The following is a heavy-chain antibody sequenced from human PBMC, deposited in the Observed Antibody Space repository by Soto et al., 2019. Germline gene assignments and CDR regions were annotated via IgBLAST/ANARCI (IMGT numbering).Heavy chain of an antibody. V-gene: IGHV1-69*12. D-gene: IGHD2-21*02. CDR3: ARDICGGDCYRLGDRFDP. CDR1: GGTFSSYA. Sequence: QVQLVQSGAEVKKPGSSVKVSCKASGGTFSSYAISWVRQAPGQGLEWMGGIIPIFGTANYAQKFQGRVTITADESTSTAYMERSSLRSEDTAVYYCARDICGGDCYRLGDRFDPWGQGTLVSVSS. J-gene: IGHJ5*02. CDR2: IIPIFGTA.